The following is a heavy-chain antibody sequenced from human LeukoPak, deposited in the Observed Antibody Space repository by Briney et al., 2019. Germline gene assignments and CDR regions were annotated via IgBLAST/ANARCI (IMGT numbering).Heavy chain of an antibody. V-gene: IGHV4-34*01. Sequence: SETLSLTCAVYGGSFSGYYWSWIRQPPGKGLEWIGEINHSGSTNYNPPLKSRVTISVDTSKNQFSLKLSSVTAADTAVYYCAREEYCSSTSCSEDYYYYMDVWGKGTTVTVSS. CDR1: GGSFSGYY. CDR2: INHSGST. D-gene: IGHD2-2*01. CDR3: AREEYCSSTSCSEDYYYYMDV. J-gene: IGHJ6*03.